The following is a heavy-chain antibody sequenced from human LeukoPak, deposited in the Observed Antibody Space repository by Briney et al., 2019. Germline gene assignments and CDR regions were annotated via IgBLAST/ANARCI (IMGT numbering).Heavy chain of an antibody. J-gene: IGHJ4*02. Sequence: PSETLSLTCTVSGGSISSYYWSWIRQPPGKGLEWIGEINHSGSTNYNPSLKSRVTISVDTSKNQFSLKLSSVTAADTAVYYCARGPGPDIVVVPAAIFDYWGQGTLVTVSS. D-gene: IGHD2-2*02. V-gene: IGHV4-34*01. CDR2: INHSGST. CDR1: GGSISSYY. CDR3: ARGPGPDIVVVPAAIFDY.